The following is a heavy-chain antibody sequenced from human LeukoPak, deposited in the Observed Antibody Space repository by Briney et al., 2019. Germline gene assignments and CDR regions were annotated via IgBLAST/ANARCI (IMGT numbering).Heavy chain of an antibody. J-gene: IGHJ4*02. CDR3: TRDRSRWWPNYFDY. V-gene: IGHV3-49*04. CDR2: IRSKAYGGTT. Sequence: PGGSLRLSCTASGFTLGDYAMSWVRQAPGKGLEWVGFIRSKAYGGTTEYAASVKGRFTISRDDSKSIAYLQMNSLKTEDTAVYYCTRDRSRWWPNYFDYWGQGTLVTVSS. CDR1: GFTLGDYA. D-gene: IGHD2-15*01.